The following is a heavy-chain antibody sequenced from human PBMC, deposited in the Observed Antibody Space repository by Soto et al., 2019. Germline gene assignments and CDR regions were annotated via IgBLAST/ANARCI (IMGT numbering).Heavy chain of an antibody. Sequence: ASVKVSCKASGYSFSNYGITWVRQAPGQGLEWMGWISAYNGDTNYAQKLQGRVTMTTDTSTTTAYMELKSLRSDDTAVYYCARGGYGSWFDSWGQGTLVTVS. CDR2: ISAYNGDT. D-gene: IGHD5-12*01. CDR3: ARGGYGSWFDS. CDR1: GYSFSNYG. J-gene: IGHJ5*01. V-gene: IGHV1-18*01.